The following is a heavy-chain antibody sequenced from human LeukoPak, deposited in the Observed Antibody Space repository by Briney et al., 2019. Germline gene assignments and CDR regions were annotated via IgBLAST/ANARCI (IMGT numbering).Heavy chain of an antibody. CDR3: ASTGGGNSGYDLVDY. V-gene: IGHV1-2*02. CDR2: INPNSGGT. J-gene: IGHJ4*02. D-gene: IGHD5-12*01. CDR1: GYTFTGYY. Sequence: ASVKVSCKASGYTFTGYYMHWVRQAPGQGLEWMGWINPNSGGTNYAQKFQGRVTMTRDTSISTAYMELSRLRSDDTAAYYCASTGGGNSGYDLVDYWGQGTLVTVSS.